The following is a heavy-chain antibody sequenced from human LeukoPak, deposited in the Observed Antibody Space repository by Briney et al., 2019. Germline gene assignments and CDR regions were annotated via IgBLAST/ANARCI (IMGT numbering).Heavy chain of an antibody. J-gene: IGHJ6*03. CDR2: IRWNSGSI. CDR3: ANYVGGNYYYYMDV. CDR1: GFTFDDYA. Sequence: GGSLRLSCAASGFTFDDYAMHWVRHAPGKGLEWVSGIRWNSGSIGYADSVKGRFTISRDNAKNSLYLQMNSLSAEDIASSYCANYVGGNYYYYMDVWGKGTTVTVSS. V-gene: IGHV3-9*03. D-gene: IGHD4-23*01.